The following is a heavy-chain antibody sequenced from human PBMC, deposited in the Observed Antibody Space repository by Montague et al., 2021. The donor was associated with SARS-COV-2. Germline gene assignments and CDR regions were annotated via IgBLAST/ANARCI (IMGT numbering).Heavy chain of an antibody. CDR3: ARGNGGPNRRFLEWLSPYGMDV. V-gene: IGHV3-11*04. D-gene: IGHD3-3*01. CDR2: ISSSSSTI. Sequence: LSLTCTVSGGSISSYYWSWIRQPPGKGLEWVSYISSSSSTIYYADSVKGRFTISRDNAKNSLYLQMNSLRAEDTAVYYCARGNGGPNRRFLEWLSPYGMDVWGQGTTVTVSS. CDR1: GGSISSYY. J-gene: IGHJ6*02.